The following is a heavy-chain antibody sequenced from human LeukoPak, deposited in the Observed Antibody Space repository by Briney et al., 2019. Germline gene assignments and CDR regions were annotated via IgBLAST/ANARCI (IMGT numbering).Heavy chain of an antibody. D-gene: IGHD4-17*01. CDR1: GFTFSGYG. CDR2: IRYDGSNK. Sequence: PGGSLRLSCAASGFTFSGYGTHWVRQAPGKGLEWVAFIRYDGSNKYYADSVKGRFTISRDNSKNTLYLQMNSLRAEDTAVYYCAKDNRELYGDYLDYFDYWGQGTLVTVSS. CDR3: AKDNRELYGDYLDYFDY. V-gene: IGHV3-30*02. J-gene: IGHJ4*02.